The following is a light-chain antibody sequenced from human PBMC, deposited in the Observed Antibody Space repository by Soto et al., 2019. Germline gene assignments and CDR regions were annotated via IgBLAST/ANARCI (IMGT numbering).Light chain of an antibody. Sequence: EIVMTQSPATLSVSPEERVTLSCTASQSVSSSLAWYQQKPGQAPRLLIYGASTRATGIPARFSGSGSETEFTLTISSLQSEDFAVYYCQQYNNWWTFGQGTKVEIK. CDR1: QSVSSS. CDR2: GAS. CDR3: QQYNNWWT. V-gene: IGKV3-15*01. J-gene: IGKJ1*01.